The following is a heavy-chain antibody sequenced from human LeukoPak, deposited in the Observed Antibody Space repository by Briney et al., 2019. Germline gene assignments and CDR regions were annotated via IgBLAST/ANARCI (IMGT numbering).Heavy chain of an antibody. Sequence: GGSLRLSCGASGFTFSSYTMIWVRQAPGKGLESVSSISSGSNSIYYADSVKGRFTISRDNAKKSLYLQMNSLRAEDTSVYYCATERRSTTPGYWGQGTLVTVPS. CDR3: ATERRSTTPGY. D-gene: IGHD2-2*01. V-gene: IGHV3-21*01. CDR1: GFTFSSYT. J-gene: IGHJ4*02. CDR2: ISSGSNSI.